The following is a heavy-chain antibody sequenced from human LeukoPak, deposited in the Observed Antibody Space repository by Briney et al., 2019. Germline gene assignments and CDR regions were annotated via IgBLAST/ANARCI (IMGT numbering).Heavy chain of an antibody. CDR3: ARFGYSSSKSRGAFDI. J-gene: IGHJ3*02. D-gene: IGHD6-13*01. V-gene: IGHV4-4*09. CDR1: GGSISSYY. Sequence: SETLSLTCTVSGGSISSYYWSWIRQPPGKGLKSIGYIYTSGSTNYKPSLKSRVTISVDTSKNQFSLKLSSLTAADTAVYYCARFGYSSSKSRGAFDIWGQGTMVTVSS. CDR2: IYTSGST.